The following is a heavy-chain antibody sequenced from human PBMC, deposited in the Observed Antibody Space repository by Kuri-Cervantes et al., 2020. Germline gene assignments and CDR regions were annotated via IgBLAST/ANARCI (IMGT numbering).Heavy chain of an antibody. V-gene: IGHV3-30-3*02. J-gene: IGHJ6*03. CDR1: GFTFSSYA. Sequence: GESLKISCAASGFTFSSYAVHWVRQAPGKGLEWVAVISFDGSNKYYADSVKGRFTISRDNSKNTLYLQMNSLRAEDTAVYYCAKTSAIMVRRDTAYYMDVWGKGTTVTVSS. D-gene: IGHD3-10*01. CDR2: ISFDGSNK. CDR3: AKTSAIMVRRDTAYYMDV.